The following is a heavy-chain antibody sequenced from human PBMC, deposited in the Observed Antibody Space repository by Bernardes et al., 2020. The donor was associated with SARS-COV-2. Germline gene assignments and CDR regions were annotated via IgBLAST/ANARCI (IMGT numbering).Heavy chain of an antibody. CDR1: GGSISSYY. CDR2: IYTSGST. J-gene: IGHJ4*02. Sequence: SEPLSLTCTVSGGSISSYYWNWIRQPAGKGLEWIGRIYTSGSTNYNPSLKNRVTISVDTSKNQFSLKLSSVTTADTAFYYCARGLPSGSWHLDYWGQGTLVTVSS. CDR3: ARGLPSGSWHLDY. D-gene: IGHD1-26*01. V-gene: IGHV4-4*07.